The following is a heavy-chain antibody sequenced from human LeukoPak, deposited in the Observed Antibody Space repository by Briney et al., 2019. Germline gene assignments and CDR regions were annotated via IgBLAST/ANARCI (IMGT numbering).Heavy chain of an antibody. CDR3: ARESVYGGNSGYFDY. D-gene: IGHD4-23*01. CDR1: GYSISSGYY. V-gene: IGHV4-38-2*02. Sequence: SEALSLTCTVSGYSISSGYYWGWIRQPPGKGLEWIGGIYHSGSTYYNPSLKSRVTISVDTSKNQFSLKLSSVTAADTAVYYCARESVYGGNSGYFDYWGQGTLVTVSS. J-gene: IGHJ4*02. CDR2: IYHSGST.